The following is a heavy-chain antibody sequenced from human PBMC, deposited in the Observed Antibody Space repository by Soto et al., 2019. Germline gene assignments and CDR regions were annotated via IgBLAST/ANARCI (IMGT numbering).Heavy chain of an antibody. J-gene: IGHJ6*01. Sequence: EVLLVESGGDLVQPGGSLRLSCAASAFTFSAHNMVWVRQAPGKGLEWVGRSRNKANNYATEYAASVKGRFTISRDDSKNSLYLQMNSLKTEDTAVYYCARDGGIAARHYYGMDVW. V-gene: IGHV3-72*01. CDR3: ARDGGIAARHYYGMDV. D-gene: IGHD6-6*01. CDR2: SRNKANNYAT. CDR1: AFTFSAHN.